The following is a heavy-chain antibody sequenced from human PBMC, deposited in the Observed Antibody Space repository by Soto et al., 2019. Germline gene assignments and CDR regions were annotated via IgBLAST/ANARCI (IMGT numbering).Heavy chain of an antibody. V-gene: IGHV4-30-4*01. J-gene: IGHJ5*02. CDR1: GGSISSGDYY. CDR3: ATSSPTKYGDYGNWFDP. D-gene: IGHD4-17*01. Sequence: QVQLQESGPGLVKPSQTLSLTCTVSGGSISSGDYYWSWIRQPPGKGLDWIGYIYYSGSTYYNPSLKSRVTISVDTSKNQFSLKLSSVTAADTAVYYCATSSPTKYGDYGNWFDPWGQGTLVTVSS. CDR2: IYYSGST.